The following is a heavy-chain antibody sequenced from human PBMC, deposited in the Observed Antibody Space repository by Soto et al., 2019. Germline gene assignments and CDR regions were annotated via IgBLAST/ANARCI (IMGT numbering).Heavy chain of an antibody. Sequence: EVQLVESGGGLVQPGGSLRLSCAASGFTFSSYEMNWVRQAPGKGLEWVSYISSSGSTIYYADSVKGRFTISRDNAKNSLYLQMNSLRAEDTAVYYCAQSHSSSWYRGSGWFDPWGQGALVTVSS. J-gene: IGHJ5*02. D-gene: IGHD6-13*01. CDR2: ISSSGSTI. CDR3: AQSHSSSWYRGSGWFDP. CDR1: GFTFSSYE. V-gene: IGHV3-48*03.